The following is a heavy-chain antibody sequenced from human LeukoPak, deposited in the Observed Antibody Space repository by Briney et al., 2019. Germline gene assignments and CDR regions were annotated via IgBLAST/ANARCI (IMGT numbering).Heavy chain of an antibody. CDR3: TRDILDGYNVDY. CDR1: GFTFSGSA. V-gene: IGHV3-73*01. J-gene: IGHJ4*02. D-gene: IGHD5-24*01. CDR2: IRSSANSYAT. Sequence: GGSLRLSXAASGFTFSGSAMHWVRQASGKGLEWVGRIRSSANSYATAYAASVKGRFTISRDDSKNTAYLQMNSLTTEDTAVYYCTRDILDGYNVDYWGQGTLVTVSS.